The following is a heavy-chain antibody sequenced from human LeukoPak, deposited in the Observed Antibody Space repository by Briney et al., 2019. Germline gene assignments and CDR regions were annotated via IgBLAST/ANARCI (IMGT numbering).Heavy chain of an antibody. D-gene: IGHD1-26*01. Sequence: GESLKISCKCSGYSFTSYWIRWVRQMPGKGLEWMGIIYPGDSATRYSPSFQGQVTISADKSITTAYLQWSSLKASDTAMYCCARKSSGSYYPSAFDIWGKETMVTVSS. J-gene: IGHJ3*02. CDR2: IYPGDSAT. CDR3: ARKSSGSYYPSAFDI. V-gene: IGHV5-51*01. CDR1: GYSFTSYW.